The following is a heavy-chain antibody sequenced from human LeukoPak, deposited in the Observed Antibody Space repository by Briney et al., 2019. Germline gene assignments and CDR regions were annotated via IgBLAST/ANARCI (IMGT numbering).Heavy chain of an antibody. J-gene: IGHJ5*02. V-gene: IGHV3-11*04. D-gene: IGHD3-22*01. CDR1: GGSISSYY. CDR3: ASTNYYDSSGFSNWFDP. CDR2: ISSSGSI. Sequence: LSLTCTVSGGSISSYYWSWIRQPPGKGPEWVSYISSSGSIYYADSVKGRFTISRDNAKNSLYLQMNSLRAEDTAIYYCASTNYYDSSGFSNWFDPWGQGTLVTVSS.